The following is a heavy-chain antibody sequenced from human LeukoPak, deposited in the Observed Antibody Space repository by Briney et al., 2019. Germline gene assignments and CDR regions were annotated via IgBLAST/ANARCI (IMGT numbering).Heavy chain of an antibody. D-gene: IGHD6-19*01. CDR3: ARRPIAVAGSDY. J-gene: IGHJ4*02. Sequence: PSETLSLTCTVSGGSISSYYWSWIRQPPGKGLEWIGYIYYSGSTNYNPSLKSRVTISVDTSKNQFSLKLSSVTAADTAVYYCARRPIAVAGSDYWGQGTLVTVSS. V-gene: IGHV4-59*12. CDR2: IYYSGST. CDR1: GGSISSYY.